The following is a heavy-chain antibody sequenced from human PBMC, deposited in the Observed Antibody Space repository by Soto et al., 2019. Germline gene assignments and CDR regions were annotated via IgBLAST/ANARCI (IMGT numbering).Heavy chain of an antibody. CDR1: GGSISSSNW. J-gene: IGHJ4*02. V-gene: IGHV4-4*02. Sequence: QVQLQESGPGLVKPSGTLSLTCAVSGGSISSSNWWSWVRQPPGKGLEWIGEIHHSGSTNDNPSLKSRVTISVDTSKNQFSLKLSSVTAADTAVYYCARAGGYCTNGVCYTTFDYWGQGTLVTVSS. CDR2: IHHSGST. CDR3: ARAGGYCTNGVCYTTFDY. D-gene: IGHD2-8*01.